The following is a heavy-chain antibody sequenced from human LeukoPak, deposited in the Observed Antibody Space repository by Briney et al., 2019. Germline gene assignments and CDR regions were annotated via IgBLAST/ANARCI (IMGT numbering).Heavy chain of an antibody. V-gene: IGHV4-39*07. CDR1: GGSISSSSYY. J-gene: IGHJ6*03. D-gene: IGHD1-7*01. Sequence: SETLSLTCTVSGGSISSSSYYWGWIRQPPGKGLEWIGSIYYSGSTYYNPSLKSRVTISVDTSKNQFSLKLSSVTAADTAVYYCARVLTYNWNLYLYYYYYMDVWGKGTTVIVSS. CDR2: IYYSGST. CDR3: ARVLTYNWNLYLYYYYYMDV.